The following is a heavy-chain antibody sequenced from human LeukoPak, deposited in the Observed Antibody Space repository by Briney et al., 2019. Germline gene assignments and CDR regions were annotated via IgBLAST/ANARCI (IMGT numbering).Heavy chain of an antibody. Sequence: SETLSLTCTVSGGSISSGSYYWSWIRQPAGKGLEWIGRIYTSGSTNYNPSLKSRVTISVDTSKNQFSLKLSSVTAADTAVYYCARGLVVAATPFDYWGQGTLVTVSS. J-gene: IGHJ4*02. CDR2: IYTSGST. CDR3: ARGLVVAATPFDY. V-gene: IGHV4-61*02. CDR1: GGSISSGSYY. D-gene: IGHD2-15*01.